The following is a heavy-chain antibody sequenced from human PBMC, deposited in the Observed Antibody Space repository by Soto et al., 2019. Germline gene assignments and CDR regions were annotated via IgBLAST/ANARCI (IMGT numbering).Heavy chain of an antibody. V-gene: IGHV3-30*18. CDR1: GFTFSSYG. CDR3: AKDRRDGYTRRSYYFDY. Sequence: QVQLVESGGGVVQPGRSLRLSCAASGFTFSSYGMHWVRQAPGKGLEWVAVISYDGSNKYYADSVKGRFTISRDNSKNTLYLQMNSLRAEDTAVYYCAKDRRDGYTRRSYYFDYWGQGTLVTVSS. J-gene: IGHJ4*02. CDR2: ISYDGSNK. D-gene: IGHD5-12*01.